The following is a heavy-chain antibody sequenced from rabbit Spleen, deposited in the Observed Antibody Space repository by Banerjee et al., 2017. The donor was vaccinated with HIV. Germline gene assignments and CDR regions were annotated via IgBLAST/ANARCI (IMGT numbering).Heavy chain of an antibody. V-gene: IGHV1S7*01. CDR2: IDPVFGIT. Sequence: HLKESGGGLVQPGGSLKLSCTASGFTLSSYYMNWVRQSPGKGLEWIGYIDPVFGITYYANWVNGRFSISRENAQNTVFLRMTSLTAADTATYFCARDGAGGSYFALWGQGTLVTVS. J-gene: IGHJ4*01. D-gene: IGHD8-1*01. CDR1: GFTLSSYY. CDR3: ARDGAGGSYFAL.